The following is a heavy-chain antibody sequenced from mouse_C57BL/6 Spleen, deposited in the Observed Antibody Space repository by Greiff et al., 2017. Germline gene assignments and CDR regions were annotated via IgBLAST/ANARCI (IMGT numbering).Heavy chain of an antibody. Sequence: VPVKQSGAELVRPGASVKLSCTASGFNIKDDYMHWVKQRPEQGLEWIGWIDPENGDTEYASKFQGKATITADTSSNTAYLQLSSLTSEDTAVYYCTTKDAVVAYYFDYWGQGTTRTVSS. CDR3: TTKDAVVAYYFDY. V-gene: IGHV14-4*01. CDR1: GFNIKDDY. CDR2: IDPENGDT. D-gene: IGHD1-1*01. J-gene: IGHJ2*01.